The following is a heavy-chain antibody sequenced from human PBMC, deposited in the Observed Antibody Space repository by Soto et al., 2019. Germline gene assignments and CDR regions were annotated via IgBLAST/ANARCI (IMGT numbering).Heavy chain of an antibody. Sequence: EVQLVQSGAEVKKPGESLRISCKGSGYSFTSYWISWVRQMPGKGLEWMGRIDPSDSYTNYSPSFQGNVTSSADKYISTDYLKWSSLKASDTAMYYCVSQGGIAVAGDACDIWGQGTMVTVSS. CDR1: GYSFTSYW. J-gene: IGHJ3*02. CDR2: IDPSDSYT. CDR3: VSQGGIAVAGDACDI. D-gene: IGHD6-19*01. V-gene: IGHV5-10-1*01.